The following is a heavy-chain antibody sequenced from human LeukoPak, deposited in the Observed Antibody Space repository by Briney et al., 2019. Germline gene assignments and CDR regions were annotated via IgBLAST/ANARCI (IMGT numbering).Heavy chain of an antibody. CDR1: GGTFSSYA. V-gene: IGHV1-69*10. J-gene: IGHJ5*02. CDR3: ARERYSSGWTNWFDP. Sequence: VASVKVSCKASGGTFSSYAISWVRQAPGQGLEWMGGIIPILGIANYAQKFQGRVTITADKSTSTAYMELSSLRSEDTAVYYCARERYSSGWTNWFDPWGQGTLVTVSS. CDR2: IIPILGIA. D-gene: IGHD6-19*01.